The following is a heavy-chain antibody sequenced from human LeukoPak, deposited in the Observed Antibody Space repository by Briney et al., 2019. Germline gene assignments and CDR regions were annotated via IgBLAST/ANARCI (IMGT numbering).Heavy chain of an antibody. V-gene: IGHV4-59*01. CDR1: GGSISSYY. Sequence: SETLSLTCTVSGGSISSYYWGWIRQPPGKGLEWIGYIYDSGSTKYSPSLKSRVNTSVDTSKNQFSLKLRSVTAADTAVYFCARDGGGFDLWGRGTLVTVSS. J-gene: IGHJ2*01. CDR3: ARDGGGFDL. CDR2: IYDSGST. D-gene: IGHD3-10*01.